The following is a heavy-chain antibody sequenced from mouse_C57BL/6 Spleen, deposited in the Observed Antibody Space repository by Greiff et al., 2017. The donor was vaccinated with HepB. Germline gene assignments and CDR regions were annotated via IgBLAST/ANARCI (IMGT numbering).Heavy chain of an antibody. CDR1: GYTFTSYW. CDR3: ANYGNYGDAMDY. Sequence: VQLQQPGAELVKPGASVKLSCKASGYTFTSYWMHWVKQRPGQGLEWIGMIHPNSGSTNYNEKFKSKATLTGDTSSSTAYMQLSSLTSEDSAVYSCANYGNYGDAMDYWGQGTSVTVSS. J-gene: IGHJ4*01. D-gene: IGHD2-1*01. CDR2: IHPNSGST. V-gene: IGHV1-64*01.